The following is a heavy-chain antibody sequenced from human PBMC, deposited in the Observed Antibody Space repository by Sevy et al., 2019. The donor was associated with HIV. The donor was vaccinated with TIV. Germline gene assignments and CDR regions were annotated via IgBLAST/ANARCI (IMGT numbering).Heavy chain of an antibody. J-gene: IGHJ6*02. V-gene: IGHV3-23*01. D-gene: IGHD4-17*01. CDR1: GFTFSTYA. CDR3: ARDHVKDGDLGDYYYFAMDV. CDR2: ISGSGGDT. Sequence: GGSLRLSCAASGFTFSTYAMSWVRQAPGKGLEWVSDISGSGGDTYYADSLKGRFTISRDNDKNSLYLQMNSLRAEDTAVYYCARDHVKDGDLGDYYYFAMDVWGQGTTVTVSS.